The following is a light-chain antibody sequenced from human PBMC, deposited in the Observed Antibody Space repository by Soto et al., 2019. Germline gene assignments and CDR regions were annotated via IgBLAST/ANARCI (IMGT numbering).Light chain of an antibody. CDR3: QSYDSSLSGSSV. V-gene: IGLV1-40*01. J-gene: IGLJ1*01. CDR1: SSNIGAGYD. Sequence: QSVLTQPPSVSGAPGQRVTISCTGSSSNIGAGYDVHWYQQLPGTAPKLLIYGNSNRPSGVPDRFSGSKSGTSASLAITGLQAEDEADYYCQSYDSSLSGSSVFGTGTKPTVL. CDR2: GNS.